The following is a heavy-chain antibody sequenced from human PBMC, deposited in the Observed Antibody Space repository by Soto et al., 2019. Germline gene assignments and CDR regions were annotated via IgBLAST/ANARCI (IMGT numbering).Heavy chain of an antibody. CDR1: GASVSTPGSP. Sequence: PSETLSTTCTVLGASVSTPGSPWSWILQPPGKAPEWIGYVYHNGNAYPKPSLKSRVTISLDGAKNQFSLKMTSVTAADTGLYYCAARPYYYYGLDVWGQGTTVTVSS. J-gene: IGHJ6*02. CDR2: VYHNGNA. D-gene: IGHD3-10*01. V-gene: IGHV4-30-2*01. CDR3: AARPYYYYGLDV.